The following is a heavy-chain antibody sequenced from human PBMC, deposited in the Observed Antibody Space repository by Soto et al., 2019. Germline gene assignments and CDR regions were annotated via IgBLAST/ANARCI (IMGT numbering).Heavy chain of an antibody. CDR1: GFTFSSYS. CDR3: ARVVVSWFDP. CDR2: ISSSSSYI. V-gene: IGHV3-21*01. D-gene: IGHD3-10*01. Sequence: EVQLVESGGGLVKPGGSLRLSCAASGFTFSSYSMNWVRQAPGKGLEWVSSISSSSSYIYYADSVKGRFTISRDNAKNSLYLQMNSLRAEDAAVDYCARVVVSWFDPWGQGTLVTVSS. J-gene: IGHJ5*02.